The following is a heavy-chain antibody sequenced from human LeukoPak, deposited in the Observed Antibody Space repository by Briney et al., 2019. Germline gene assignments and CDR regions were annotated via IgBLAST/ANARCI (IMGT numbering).Heavy chain of an antibody. Sequence: GRSLRLSCAASGFTFSSYGMHWVRQAPGKGLEWVAVISYDGSNKYYADSMKGRFTISRDNSKNTLYLQMNSLRAEGTAVYYCAKGQASFDYWGQGTLVTVSS. J-gene: IGHJ4*02. CDR1: GFTFSSYG. CDR2: ISYDGSNK. V-gene: IGHV3-30*18. CDR3: AKGQASFDY.